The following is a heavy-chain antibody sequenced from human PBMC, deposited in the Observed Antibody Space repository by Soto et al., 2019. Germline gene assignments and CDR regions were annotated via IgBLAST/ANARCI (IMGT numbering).Heavy chain of an antibody. V-gene: IGHV3-48*03. CDR1: GFTFSSYE. J-gene: IGHJ6*02. CDR2: ISSSGSTI. D-gene: IGHD3-3*02. Sequence: EVQLVESGGGLVQPGGSLRLSCAASGFTFSSYEMNWVRQAPGKGLEWVSYISSSGSTIYYADSVKGRFTISRDNAKNSLYLQMNSLRAEDTAVYYCASSALKHFWSGYSTNYGMDVWGQGTTVTVSS. CDR3: ASSALKHFWSGYSTNYGMDV.